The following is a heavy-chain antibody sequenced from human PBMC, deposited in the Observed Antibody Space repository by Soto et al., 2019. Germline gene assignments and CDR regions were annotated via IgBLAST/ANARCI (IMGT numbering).Heavy chain of an antibody. Sequence: EVQLLESGGGLVQPGGSLRLSCAASGFTFSSSAMSWVRQAPGKGLEWVSGISRTGGSTYYADSVKGRFTISRDNSKNTLYQQMNSLRAGDTALYYCAKDNGPPGTRDWYFDLWGRGTLVTVSS. J-gene: IGHJ2*01. CDR3: AKDNGPPGTRDWYFDL. CDR2: ISRTGGST. CDR1: GFTFSSSA. V-gene: IGHV3-23*01. D-gene: IGHD2-2*01.